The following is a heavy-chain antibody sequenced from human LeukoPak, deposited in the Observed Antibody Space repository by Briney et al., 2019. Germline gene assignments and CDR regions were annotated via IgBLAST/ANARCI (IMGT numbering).Heavy chain of an antibody. J-gene: IGHJ6*03. Sequence: GGSLRLSCAASGFTFSSYSMNWVRQAPGKGLEWVSSISSSSSYIYYADSVKGRFTISRDNAKNSLYLQMNSLRAEDTAVYYCARVEAGTFPYYYYYYYMDVWGKGTTVTVSS. CDR2: ISSSSSYI. CDR1: GFTFSSYS. D-gene: IGHD1-7*01. CDR3: ARVEAGTFPYYYYYYYMDV. V-gene: IGHV3-21*01.